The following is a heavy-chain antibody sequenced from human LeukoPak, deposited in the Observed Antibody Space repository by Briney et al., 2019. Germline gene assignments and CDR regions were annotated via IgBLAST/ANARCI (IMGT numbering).Heavy chain of an antibody. CDR2: ISYDGSNK. D-gene: IGHD1-1*01. CDR3: ARCTTGRTFGSLREIKRSREIDY. Sequence: QPGRSLRLSCAASGFTFSSYAMHWVRQAPGKGLEWVAVISYDGSNKYYPDSVKGRFTISRDNAKNSLYLQMNSLRVEDTAVYYCARCTTGRTFGSLREIKRSREIDYWGQGTLVTVSS. J-gene: IGHJ4*02. CDR1: GFTFSSYA. V-gene: IGHV3-30*04.